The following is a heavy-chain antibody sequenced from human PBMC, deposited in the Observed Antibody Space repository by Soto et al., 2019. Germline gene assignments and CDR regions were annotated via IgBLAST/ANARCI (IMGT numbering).Heavy chain of an antibody. J-gene: IGHJ5*02. CDR2: IFYSGST. Sequence: SETLSLTCTVSGGSISSYYWSWIRQPPGKGLEWIGFIFYSGSTNYNPSLKSRVTISVDTSKNQFSPKLSSVAAADTAVYYCARVRRWFDPWGQGTLVTVSS. D-gene: IGHD3-16*01. V-gene: IGHV4-59*01. CDR3: ARVRRWFDP. CDR1: GGSISSYY.